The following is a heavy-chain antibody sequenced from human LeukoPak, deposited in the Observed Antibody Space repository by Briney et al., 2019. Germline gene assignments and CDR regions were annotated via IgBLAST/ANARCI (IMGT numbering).Heavy chain of an antibody. CDR1: GFTFSSYS. CDR3: AREGGNDYDVDV. V-gene: IGHV3-21*01. D-gene: IGHD4-23*01. Sequence: GGSLRLSCATSGFTFSSYSMNWVRQAPGKGLEWVSFISSRSSYIYYADSVKGRFTISRDNAKNSLYLQMNSLRAEDAAVYYCAREGGNDYDVDVWGQGTTVTVSS. J-gene: IGHJ6*02. CDR2: ISSRSSYI.